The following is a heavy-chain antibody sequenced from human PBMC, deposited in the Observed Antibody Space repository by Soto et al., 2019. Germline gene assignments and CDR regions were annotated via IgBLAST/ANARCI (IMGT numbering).Heavy chain of an antibody. CDR3: ARETSAVSH. J-gene: IGHJ4*02. CDR1: GXTLSFYW. CDR2: IKQDGSET. Sequence: QLVESGGGLVQPGGSLRLSCAXSGXTLSFYWMIWVRQAPGKGLEWVANIKQDGSETYYADSVKGRFTISRDNAKNSLYLQMNSLRGEDTAVYYCARETSAVSHWGRGTLVTVSS. V-gene: IGHV3-7*01.